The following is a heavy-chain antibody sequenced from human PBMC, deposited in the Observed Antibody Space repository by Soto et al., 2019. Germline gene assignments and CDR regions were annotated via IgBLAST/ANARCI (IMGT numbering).Heavy chain of an antibody. Sequence: QVQLQESGPGLVKPSETLSLTCTVSGGSISTYYWCWIRQPPGTGLEWIGYVYYSGSSYYNPSLKNRVNISVDTPKTPVSLKLSSVTAADTAVYYCARSTGWATWFDPWGQGTLVTVSS. CDR1: GGSISTYY. V-gene: IGHV4-59*01. D-gene: IGHD6-19*01. CDR3: ARSTGWATWFDP. CDR2: VYYSGSS. J-gene: IGHJ5*02.